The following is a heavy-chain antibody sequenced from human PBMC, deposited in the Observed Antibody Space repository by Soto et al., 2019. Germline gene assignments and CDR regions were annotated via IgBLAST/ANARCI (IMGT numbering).Heavy chain of an antibody. V-gene: IGHV4-59*01. CDR1: GGSINSYY. CDR3: ARRYGGNFDY. D-gene: IGHD1-26*01. J-gene: IGHJ4*02. CDR2: IYYSGST. Sequence: PSETLSLTCTASGGSINSYYWSWIRQPPGKGLEWIGYIYYSGSTNYNPSLKSRVTISVDTSKNQFSLKLRSVTGADTAVYYCARRYGGNFDYWGQGTLVTVSS.